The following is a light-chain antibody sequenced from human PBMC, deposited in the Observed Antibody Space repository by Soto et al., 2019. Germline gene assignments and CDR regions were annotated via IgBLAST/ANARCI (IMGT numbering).Light chain of an antibody. CDR1: SSDVGGYNY. CDR2: EVS. CDR3: NSYTSKSTGV. Sequence: QSALTKPASVSGSPGQSITISCTGTSSDVGGYNYVSWYQQHPGKAPKLIIYEVSHRPSGVSNRFSGSKSGNTASLTISGLQAEDAADYYCNSYTSKSTGVFGTGTKLTVL. V-gene: IGLV2-14*01. J-gene: IGLJ1*01.